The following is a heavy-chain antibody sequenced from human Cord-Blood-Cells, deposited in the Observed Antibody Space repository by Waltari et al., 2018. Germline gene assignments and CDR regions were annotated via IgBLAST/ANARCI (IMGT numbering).Heavy chain of an antibody. D-gene: IGHD2-15*01. V-gene: IGHV4-4*02. CDR3: ARVAGYCSGGSCYNWFYP. CDR2: IYHRWST. Sequence: QVQQQESGPGLVKPSGTLSLTWAAAGGSYSSSNWLSWVRQPPGKGREWIGEIYHRWSTNYNPSLKSRVTISVDKSKNQVSRKLSSGTAADTAVYYCARVAGYCSGGSCYNWFYPWGQGTLVTVFS. CDR1: GGSYSSSNW. J-gene: IGHJ5*02.